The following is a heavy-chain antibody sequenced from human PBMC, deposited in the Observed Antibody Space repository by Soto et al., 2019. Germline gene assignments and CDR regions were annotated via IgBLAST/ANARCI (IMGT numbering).Heavy chain of an antibody. Sequence: AFLPKLVNPTQTLTLTFIFSGFSLITNGVGVGWIRQPPGKALEWLGFIYWNDDKRYSPSLKSRLTITKDTSKNQVVLTMTNMDPVDTATYYCAKSGSSGWYGWFDPWGQGTLVTVSS. CDR3: AKSGSSGWYGWFDP. V-gene: IGHV2-5*01. CDR1: GFSLITNGVG. J-gene: IGHJ5*02. CDR2: IYWNDDK. D-gene: IGHD6-19*01.